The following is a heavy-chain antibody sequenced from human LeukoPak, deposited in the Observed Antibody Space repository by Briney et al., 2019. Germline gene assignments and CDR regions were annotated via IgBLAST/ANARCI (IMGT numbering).Heavy chain of an antibody. CDR3: AREGVVVPAARGYYYFGMDV. D-gene: IGHD2-2*01. CDR2: ISAYNGNT. V-gene: IGHV1-18*01. Sequence: APVKVSCKASGYTFTSYGISWVRQAPGQGLEWMGWISAYNGNTNYAQKLQGRVTMTTDTSTSTAYMELRSLRSDDTAVYYCAREGVVVPAARGYYYFGMDVWGQGTTVTV. J-gene: IGHJ6*02. CDR1: GYTFTSYG.